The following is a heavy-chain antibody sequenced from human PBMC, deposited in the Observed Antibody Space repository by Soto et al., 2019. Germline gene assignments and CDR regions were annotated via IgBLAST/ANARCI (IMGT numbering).Heavy chain of an antibody. CDR3: ARRGYSYGFANDAFDI. J-gene: IGHJ3*02. Sequence: PGESLKISCTGSGYSFTIYWLGWVRQMPGKSLERMGIIYPGDSDTRYSPSFQGQVTISADKSISTAYLQWSSLKASDTAMYYCARRGYSYGFANDAFDIWGQGTMVTVSS. V-gene: IGHV5-51*01. CDR2: IYPGDSDT. D-gene: IGHD5-18*01. CDR1: GYSFTIYW.